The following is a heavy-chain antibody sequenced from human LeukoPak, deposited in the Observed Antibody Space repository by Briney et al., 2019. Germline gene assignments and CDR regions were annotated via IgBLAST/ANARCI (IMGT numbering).Heavy chain of an antibody. V-gene: IGHV4-34*01. Sequence: SETLSLTRAVYGGSFSGYYWGWIRQPPGKGLEWIGEINHSGSTNYNPSLKSRVTISVDTSKNQFSLKLSSVTAADTAVYYCARAAWAAGDAFDIWGQGTMVTVSS. CDR1: GGSFSGYY. J-gene: IGHJ3*02. CDR3: ARAAWAAGDAFDI. D-gene: IGHD6-13*01. CDR2: INHSGST.